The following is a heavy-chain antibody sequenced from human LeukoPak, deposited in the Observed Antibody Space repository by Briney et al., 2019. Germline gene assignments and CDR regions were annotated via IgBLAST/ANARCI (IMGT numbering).Heavy chain of an antibody. J-gene: IGHJ4*02. CDR1: GGSISSYY. V-gene: IGHV4-59*01. D-gene: IGHD1-7*01. Sequence: SETLSLTCTVSGGSISSYYWSWIRQPPGKGLEWIGYIYYSGSTNYNPSLKSRVTISVDTSKNQFSLKLSSVTAADTAIYYCARISRGELPTFWGQGTLVIVSS. CDR2: IYYSGST. CDR3: ARISRGELPTF.